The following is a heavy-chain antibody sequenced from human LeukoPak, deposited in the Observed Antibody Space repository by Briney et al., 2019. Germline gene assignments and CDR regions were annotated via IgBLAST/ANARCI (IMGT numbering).Heavy chain of an antibody. CDR1: GGSTSSSSYY. J-gene: IGHJ4*02. V-gene: IGHV4-39*01. Sequence: SETLSLTCTVSGGSTSSSSYYWGWIRQPPGKGLEWIGSIYYSGSTYYNPSLKSRVTISVDTSKNQFSLKLSSVTAADTAVYYCARRFTNWGFARGYYFDYWGQGTLVTVSS. CDR2: IYYSGST. CDR3: ARRFTNWGFARGYYFDY. D-gene: IGHD7-27*01.